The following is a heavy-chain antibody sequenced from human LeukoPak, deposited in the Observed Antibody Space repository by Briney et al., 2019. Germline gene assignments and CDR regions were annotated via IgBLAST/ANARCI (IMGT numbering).Heavy chain of an antibody. CDR3: AKGGGYEAQYYYYYLDV. CDR1: GFTFSSYG. V-gene: IGHV3-30*02. D-gene: IGHD5-12*01. Sequence: GGSLRLACAASGFTFSSYGMYWVRQAPGKGLEWVAFIRYDGSNKYYADSVKGRFTISRDNSKNTLYLQMKSLRAEDTAVYYCAKGGGYEAQYYYYYLDVWGKGTTVTISS. CDR2: IRYDGSNK. J-gene: IGHJ6*03.